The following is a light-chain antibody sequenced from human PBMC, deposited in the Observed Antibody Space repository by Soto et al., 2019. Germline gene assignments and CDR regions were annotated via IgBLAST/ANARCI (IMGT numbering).Light chain of an antibody. CDR3: SLYSRNGSLI. Sequence: QSVLAQPPSVSGSPGQSVTISCTATTTDIDNYDSVSWYQQAPGTAPKLIIYDVNNRPSGAPDRFSGSTSGNTASLTISGLQAADETDYFCSLYSRNGSLIFGPGTKGTVL. CDR2: DVN. J-gene: IGLJ1*01. V-gene: IGLV2-18*01. CDR1: TTDIDNYDS.